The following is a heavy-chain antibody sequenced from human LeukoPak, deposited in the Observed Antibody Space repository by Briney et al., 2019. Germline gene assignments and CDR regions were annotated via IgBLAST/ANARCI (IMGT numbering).Heavy chain of an antibody. V-gene: IGHV3-30*03. Sequence: PGRSLRLSCAASGFTFSSYGMHWVRQAPGKGLEWVAVISYDGSNKYYADSVKGRFTISRDNSKNTLYLQMNSLRAEDTAVYYCARGYDSSGYYHDYWGQGTLVTVSS. CDR2: ISYDGSNK. CDR3: ARGYDSSGYYHDY. J-gene: IGHJ4*02. D-gene: IGHD3-22*01. CDR1: GFTFSSYG.